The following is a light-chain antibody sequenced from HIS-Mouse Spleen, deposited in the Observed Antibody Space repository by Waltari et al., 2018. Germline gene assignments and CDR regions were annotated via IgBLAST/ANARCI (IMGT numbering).Light chain of an antibody. CDR3: LSADSSGTWV. V-gene: IGLV3-16*01. CDR2: KDS. CDR1: ALPKKY. Sequence: SYELTKPPSVSVSLGQMARITCSGEALPKKYAYWYQQKPGQFPVLVIYKDSERPSGIPERFSGSSSGTIVTLTISGVQAEDEADYYCLSADSSGTWVFGGGTKLTVL. J-gene: IGLJ3*02.